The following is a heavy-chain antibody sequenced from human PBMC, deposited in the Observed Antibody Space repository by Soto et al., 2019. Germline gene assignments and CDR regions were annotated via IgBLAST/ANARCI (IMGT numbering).Heavy chain of an antibody. Sequence: QVQLVESGGGVVQPGRSLRLSCAASGFTFSSYGLHWVRQAPGKGLEWVAVICYDGSNKYYADSVKGRFTISRDNSKNTLYLQMNSLRAEDTAVYYCARGRYCSSTSCNTYGMDVWGHGTTVTGSS. CDR1: GFTFSSYG. CDR3: ARGRYCSSTSCNTYGMDV. V-gene: IGHV3-33*01. J-gene: IGHJ6*02. CDR2: ICYDGSNK. D-gene: IGHD2-2*01.